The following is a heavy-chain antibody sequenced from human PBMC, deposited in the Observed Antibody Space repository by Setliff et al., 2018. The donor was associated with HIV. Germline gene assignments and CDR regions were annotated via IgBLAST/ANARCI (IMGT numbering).Heavy chain of an antibody. CDR1: GYTFTSYY. CDR2: INPSGGST. D-gene: IGHD3-22*01. J-gene: IGHJ5*02. Sequence: VASVKVSCKASGYTFTSYYMHWVRQAPGQGLEWMGIINPSGGSTSYAQKFQGRVTMTRDTSTSTVYMELSSLRSEDTAVYYCARGWIVVVSRADWFDPWGQGTLVTVSS. CDR3: ARGWIVVVSRADWFDP. V-gene: IGHV1-46*03.